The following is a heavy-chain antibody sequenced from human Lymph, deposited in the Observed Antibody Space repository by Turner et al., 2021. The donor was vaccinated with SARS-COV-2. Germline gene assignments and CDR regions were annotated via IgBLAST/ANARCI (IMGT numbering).Heavy chain of an antibody. J-gene: IGHJ6*02. CDR2: ISYDGSNK. CDR3: ARYASGGYFYYGMDV. CDR1: GFTFSTYV. D-gene: IGHD3-10*01. Sequence: QVQLVLSGGGVVQPGRSLRLSTAASGFTFSTYVIYWVRQAPGKGLEWVAVISYDGSNKYYADSVKGRFTVSSDNCKNTLYLQMNSLRAEDTAVYDCARYASGGYFYYGMDVWGQGTTVTVSS. V-gene: IGHV3-30*04.